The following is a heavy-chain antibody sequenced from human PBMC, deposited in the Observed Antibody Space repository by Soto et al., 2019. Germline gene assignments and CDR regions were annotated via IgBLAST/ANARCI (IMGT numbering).Heavy chain of an antibody. CDR1: GFTVSSNY. CDR2: IYSGGST. Sequence: GGSLRLSCAASGFTVSSNYMSWVRQAPGKGLEWVSVIYSGGSTYYADSVKGRFTISRDNSKNTLYLQMNSLRAEDTAVYYCARLPGRQLVYAFDIWGQGTMVTVS. J-gene: IGHJ3*02. D-gene: IGHD6-13*01. V-gene: IGHV3-53*01. CDR3: ARLPGRQLVYAFDI.